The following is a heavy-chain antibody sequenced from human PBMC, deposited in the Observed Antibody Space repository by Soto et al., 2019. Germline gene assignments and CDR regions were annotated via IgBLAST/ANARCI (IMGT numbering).Heavy chain of an antibody. J-gene: IGHJ5*02. Sequence: SETLSLTCTVSGGSISSSSYYWGWIRQPPGKGLEWTGSIYYSGSTYYNPSLKSRVTMSVDTSKNQFSLKLSSVTAVDTAVYYCARRIVVPAATSFEPDNWFDPWGQGTLVTVSS. CDR1: GGSISSSSYY. D-gene: IGHD2-2*01. CDR2: IYYSGST. V-gene: IGHV4-39*07. CDR3: ARRIVVPAATSFEPDNWFDP.